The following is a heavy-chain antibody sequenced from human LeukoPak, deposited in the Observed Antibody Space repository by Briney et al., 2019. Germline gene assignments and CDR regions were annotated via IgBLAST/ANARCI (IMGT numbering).Heavy chain of an antibody. CDR3: ARGRLYSSSDY. V-gene: IGHV4-39*07. CDR1: GGSVSSGSYY. D-gene: IGHD6-13*01. J-gene: IGHJ4*02. Sequence: SETLSLTCTVSGGSVSSGSYYWSWIRQPPGKGLEWIGEINHSGSTNYNPSLKSRVTISVDTSKNQFSLKLSSVTAADTAVYYCARGRLYSSSDYWGQGTLVTVSS. CDR2: INHSGST.